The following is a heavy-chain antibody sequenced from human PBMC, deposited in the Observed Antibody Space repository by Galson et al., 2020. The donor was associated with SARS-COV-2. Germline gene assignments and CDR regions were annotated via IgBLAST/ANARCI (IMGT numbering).Heavy chain of an antibody. J-gene: IGHJ5*02. Sequence: SQTLSLTCIVSGDSVTNSSYSWAWIRPPPGKGLEWIGSSHYSGKVSSTPSLQGRVTISVDTSKNQCSLRLNSGTAADTAVSYCARQSIAIELWLEGGDWFDPWCQGTLVTVSS. CDR1: GDSVTNSSYS. D-gene: IGHD5-18*01. CDR2: SHYSGKV. CDR3: ARQSIAIELWLEGGDWFDP. V-gene: IGHV4-39*01.